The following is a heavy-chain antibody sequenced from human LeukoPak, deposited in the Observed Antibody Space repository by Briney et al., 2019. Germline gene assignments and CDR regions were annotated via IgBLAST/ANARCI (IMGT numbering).Heavy chain of an antibody. Sequence: GGSLRLSCAASGSMFSNYAMSWVRQAPGKGLEWVSAISGSGGSTYYADSVKGRFTISRDNSKNTLYLQMNSLRAEDTAVYYCANGGRGLRYFDWLFSPFFDYWGQGTLVTVSS. CDR3: ANGGRGLRYFDWLFSPFFDY. D-gene: IGHD3-9*01. CDR1: GSMFSNYA. J-gene: IGHJ4*02. V-gene: IGHV3-23*01. CDR2: ISGSGGST.